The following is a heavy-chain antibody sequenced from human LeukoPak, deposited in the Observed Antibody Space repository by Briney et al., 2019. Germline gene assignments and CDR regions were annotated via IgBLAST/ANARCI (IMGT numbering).Heavy chain of an antibody. V-gene: IGHV4-59*01. Sequence: SETLSLTCTVSGGSISSYYWSWIRQPPGKGLEWIGYIYYSGSTNYNPSLKSRVTISVDTSKNQFSLKLSSVTAADTAVYHCARHYGGILEYFDLWGRGTLVTVSS. CDR1: GGSISSYY. J-gene: IGHJ2*01. D-gene: IGHD4-23*01. CDR3: ARHYGGILEYFDL. CDR2: IYYSGST.